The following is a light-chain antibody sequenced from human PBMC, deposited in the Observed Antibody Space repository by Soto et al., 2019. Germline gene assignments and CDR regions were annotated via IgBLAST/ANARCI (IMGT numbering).Light chain of an antibody. CDR3: QQCGSSPQLT. Sequence: EIVLTQSPGTMSLSPGERATLSCRASQSVTSTYFAWYQQKPGQAPRLLIYGASRRATGVPARFSGSGSGTDLPLTISRLEPEDFAVYYCQQCGSSPQLTFGGGTKVEIK. CDR1: QSVTSTY. V-gene: IGKV3-20*01. J-gene: IGKJ4*01. CDR2: GAS.